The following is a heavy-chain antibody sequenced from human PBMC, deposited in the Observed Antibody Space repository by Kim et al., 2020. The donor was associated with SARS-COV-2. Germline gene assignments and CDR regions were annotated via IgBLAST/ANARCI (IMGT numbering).Heavy chain of an antibody. CDR3: ARGRFYCSSTSCQPTNYYYYGMDV. CDR2: IYYSGST. CDR1: GGSVSSGSYY. Sequence: SETLSLTCTVSGGSVSSGSYYWSWIRQPPGKVLEWIGYIYYSGSTNYNPSLKSRVTISVDTSKNQFSLKLSSVTAADTAVYYCARGRFYCSSTSCQPTNYYYYGMDVWGQGTTVTVSS. D-gene: IGHD2-2*01. J-gene: IGHJ6*02. V-gene: IGHV4-61*01.